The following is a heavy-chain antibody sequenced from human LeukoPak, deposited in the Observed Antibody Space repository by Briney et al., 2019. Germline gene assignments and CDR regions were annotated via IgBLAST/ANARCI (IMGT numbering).Heavy chain of an antibody. CDR1: GFTFSGYW. J-gene: IGHJ4*02. CDR2: IKQDGSEK. D-gene: IGHD4-11*01. V-gene: IGHV3-7*01. CDR3: ARGYGNYGY. Sequence: GGSLRLSCAASGFTFSGYWMSWVRQAPGKGLEWVANIKQDGSEKYYVDSVKGRFTISRDNAKNSLYLQMNSLRAEDTAVYYCARGYGNYGYWGQGTLVTVSS.